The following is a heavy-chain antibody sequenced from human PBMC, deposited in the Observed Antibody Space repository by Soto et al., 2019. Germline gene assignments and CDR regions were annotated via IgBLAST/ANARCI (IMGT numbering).Heavy chain of an antibody. CDR2: ISYDGSNK. CDR1: GFTFSSYG. D-gene: IGHD3-22*01. J-gene: IGHJ4*02. Sequence: QVQLVESGGGVVQPGRSLRLSCAASGFTFSSYGMHWVRQAPGKGLEWVAVISYDGSNKYYADSVKGRFTISRDNSKNTLYLQMNRLRAEDTAVYCCEKGLVYDSRGWSFDYWGQGTLVTASS. V-gene: IGHV3-30*18. CDR3: EKGLVYDSRGWSFDY.